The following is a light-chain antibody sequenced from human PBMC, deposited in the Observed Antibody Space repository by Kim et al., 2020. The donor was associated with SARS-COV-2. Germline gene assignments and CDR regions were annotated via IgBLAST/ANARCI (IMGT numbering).Light chain of an antibody. V-gene: IGLV3-19*01. J-gene: IGLJ3*02. CDR1: SLRPYY. CDR3: NSRDNSGNQV. CDR2: GQN. Sequence: VALGQTVRITCQGDSLRPYYASWYQQKPGQAPVLVIYGQNNRPSGIPDRVSGSRSGNTSSLTITGAQAEDEADYYCNSRDNSGNQVFGGGTQLTVL.